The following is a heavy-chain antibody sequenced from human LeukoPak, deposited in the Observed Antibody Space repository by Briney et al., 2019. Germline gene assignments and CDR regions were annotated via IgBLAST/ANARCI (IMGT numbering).Heavy chain of an antibody. J-gene: IGHJ1*01. D-gene: IGHD3-22*01. CDR1: GFTFSVYW. V-gene: IGHV3-7*01. Sequence: GGSLRLSCAASGFTFSVYWMGWVRQAPGKGLEWVANIKQDGSEKYYVDSVKGRFTISRDNAKSSLFLQLNSLRAEDTAVYYCARERGYYDNSGYLPTTYFQHWGQGTLVTVSS. CDR3: ARERGYYDNSGYLPTTYFQH. CDR2: IKQDGSEK.